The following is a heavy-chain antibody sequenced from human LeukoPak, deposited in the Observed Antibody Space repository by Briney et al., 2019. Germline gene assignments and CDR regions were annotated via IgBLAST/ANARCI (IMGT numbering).Heavy chain of an antibody. CDR1: GYTSSSYG. Sequence: ASVTVSCTGSGYTSSSYGISWGRQAPGQGLEWMGWISTYNGNTNYAQKLQGRVTMTTDTSTSTAYMELRSLRSDDTAVYYCARLDEDGFDYWGQGTLVTVSS. J-gene: IGHJ4*02. V-gene: IGHV1-18*01. CDR2: ISTYNGNT. CDR3: ARLDEDGFDY.